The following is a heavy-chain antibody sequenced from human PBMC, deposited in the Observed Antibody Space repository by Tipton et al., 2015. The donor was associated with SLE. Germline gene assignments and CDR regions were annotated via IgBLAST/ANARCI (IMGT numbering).Heavy chain of an antibody. CDR1: GGSFSGYY. D-gene: IGHD2-2*01. J-gene: IGHJ6*02. CDR2: INHSGST. Sequence: TLSLTCAVYGGSFSGYYWSWIRQPPGKGLEWIGEINHSGSTNYNPSLKSRVTISVDTSKNQFSLKLSSVTAADTAVYYCARVDCSSTSCYVGGMDVWGQGPTVTVSS. V-gene: IGHV4-34*01. CDR3: ARVDCSSTSCYVGGMDV.